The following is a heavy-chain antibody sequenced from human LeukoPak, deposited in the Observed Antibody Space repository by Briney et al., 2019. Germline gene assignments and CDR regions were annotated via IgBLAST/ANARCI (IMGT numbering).Heavy chain of an antibody. V-gene: IGHV3-23*01. CDR2: ISGTTSGT. CDR1: GFTFSTCA. Sequence: GSLRLSCAASGFTFSTCAMSWVRQAPGKGLEWVSGISGTTSGTYYADSVKGRFTISRDNSKNTLFLQVNSLRAEDTAVYYCAKNSGGSCYSALDYWGQGTLVTVSS. J-gene: IGHJ4*02. D-gene: IGHD2-15*01. CDR3: AKNSGGSCYSALDY.